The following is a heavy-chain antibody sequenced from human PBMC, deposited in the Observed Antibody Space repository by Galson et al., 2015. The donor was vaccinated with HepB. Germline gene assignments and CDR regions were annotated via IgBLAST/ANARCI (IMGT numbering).Heavy chain of an antibody. CDR3: ARDLRMSSGYYYTRSLLGDAFDI. CDR2: ISAYNGNT. V-gene: IGHV1-18*04. Sequence: SVKVSCKASGYTFTSYGISWVRQAPGQGLEWMGWISAYNGNTNYAQKLQGRVTMTTDTSTSTAYMELRSLRSDDTAVYYCARDLRMSSGYYYTRSLLGDAFDIWGQGTMVTVSS. D-gene: IGHD3-22*01. CDR1: GYTFTSYG. J-gene: IGHJ3*02.